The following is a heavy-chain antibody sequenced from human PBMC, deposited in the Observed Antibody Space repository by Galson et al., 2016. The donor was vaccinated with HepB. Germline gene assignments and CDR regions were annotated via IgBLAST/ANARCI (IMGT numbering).Heavy chain of an antibody. D-gene: IGHD1-20*01. CDR3: AKDRRLTGTVPGLDY. J-gene: IGHJ4*02. V-gene: IGHV3-30*18. CDR2: ISYDGTHK. CDR1: GFIFSNSG. Sequence: SLRLSCAASGFIFSNSGMHWVRQAPGKGLEWVALISYDGTHKYYADFVKGRFSISRDNSRNTLYLQMSSLRPEDTALYYCAKDRRLTGTVPGLDYWGQGTLVTVSS.